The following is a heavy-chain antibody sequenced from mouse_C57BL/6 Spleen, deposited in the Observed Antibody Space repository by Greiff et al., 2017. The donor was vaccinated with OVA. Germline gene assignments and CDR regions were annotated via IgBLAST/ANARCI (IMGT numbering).Heavy chain of an antibody. CDR3: ARGGYYPYYFDY. Sequence: VQLQQPGAELVRPGSSVKLSCKASGYTFTSYWMHWVKQRPIQGLEWIGNIDPSDSETHYNQKFKDKATLTVDKSSSTAYMQLSSLTSEDSAVYYCARGGYYPYYFDYWGQGTTLTVSS. V-gene: IGHV1-52*01. CDR2: IDPSDSET. CDR1: GYTFTSYW. J-gene: IGHJ2*01. D-gene: IGHD2-3*01.